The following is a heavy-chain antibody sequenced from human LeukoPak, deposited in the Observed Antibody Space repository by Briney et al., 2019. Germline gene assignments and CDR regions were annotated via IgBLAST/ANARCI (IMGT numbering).Heavy chain of an antibody. D-gene: IGHD2-2*01. CDR2: IIPIFGTA. CDR1: GCTFSSYA. Sequence: ASVKVSCKASGCTFSSYAISWVRQAPGQGLEWMGGIIPIFGTANYAQKFQGRVTITADESTSTAYMELSSLRSEDTAVYYCATGRSSTSCFDYWGQGTLVTVSS. CDR3: ATGRSSTSCFDY. V-gene: IGHV1-69*13. J-gene: IGHJ4*02.